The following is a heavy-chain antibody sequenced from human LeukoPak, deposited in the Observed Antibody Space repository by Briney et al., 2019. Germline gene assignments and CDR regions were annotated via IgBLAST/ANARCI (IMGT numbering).Heavy chain of an antibody. Sequence: PSETLSLTCTVSGGSISTYYWSWIRQPPGKGLEWIGYIYYSGITNHNPSLKSRATISVDTSKNQFSLKLNSVTAADTAVYYCAKRGSNTWSDFDYWGQGTLVTVSS. J-gene: IGHJ4*02. D-gene: IGHD6-13*01. CDR1: GGSISTYY. CDR3: AKRGSNTWSDFDY. V-gene: IGHV4-59*08. CDR2: IYYSGIT.